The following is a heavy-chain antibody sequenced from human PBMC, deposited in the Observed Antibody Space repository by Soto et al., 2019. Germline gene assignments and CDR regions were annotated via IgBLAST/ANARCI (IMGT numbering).Heavy chain of an antibody. V-gene: IGHV1-69*14. D-gene: IGHD6-19*01. CDR3: ARVHSSVWFYFDY. Sequence: QVQLVQSGAEVKKPGSSVKVSCKASGGTFSTSTISWVRQAPGQGLEWMGGIIPIFGTANYAQKFRGRVTITADKSTSTAYMELSSLRSEDTALYYCARVHSSVWFYFDYWGQGTLVTVSS. CDR2: IIPIFGTA. J-gene: IGHJ4*02. CDR1: GGTFSTST.